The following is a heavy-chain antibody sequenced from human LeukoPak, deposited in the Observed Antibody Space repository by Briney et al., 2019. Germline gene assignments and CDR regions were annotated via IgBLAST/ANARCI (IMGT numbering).Heavy chain of an antibody. Sequence: PGGSLRLSCAASGFTFSPYGMHWVRQAPGKGLEWVAVISYDGSNKYYADSVKGRFTISRDNSKNTLYLQMNSLRAEDTAVYYCAKDRRPAFYYDSSGYYGAGALSPWGQGTLVTVSS. CDR2: ISYDGSNK. J-gene: IGHJ5*02. CDR1: GFTFSPYG. CDR3: AKDRRPAFYYDSSGYYGAGALSP. V-gene: IGHV3-30*18. D-gene: IGHD3-22*01.